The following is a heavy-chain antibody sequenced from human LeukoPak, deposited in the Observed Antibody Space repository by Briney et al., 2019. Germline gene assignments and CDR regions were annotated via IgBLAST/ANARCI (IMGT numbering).Heavy chain of an antibody. CDR1: GGSISSSSYY. CDR3: ARRKRYSYPDVFDY. J-gene: IGHJ4*02. D-gene: IGHD5-18*01. CDR2: IYYSGST. V-gene: IGHV4-39*07. Sequence: SETLSLTCTVSGGSISSSSYYWGWIRQPPGKGLEWIGSIYYSGSTYYNPSLKSRVTISVDTSKNQFSLKLSSVTAADTAVYYCARRKRYSYPDVFDYWGQGTLVTVSS.